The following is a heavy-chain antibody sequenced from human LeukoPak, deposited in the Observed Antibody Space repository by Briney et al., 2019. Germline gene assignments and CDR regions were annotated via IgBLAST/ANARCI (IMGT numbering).Heavy chain of an antibody. J-gene: IGHJ3*01. CDR1: GGPFSGYY. V-gene: IGHV4-34*01. CDR3: ARGRGYNAFDF. CDR2: INHSGST. D-gene: IGHD5-18*01. Sequence: SETPSLTCAVYGGPFSGYYWSWIRQPPGKGLEWIGEINHSGSTNYKPSLKSRVTISVDTSKNQFSLKLSSVTAADTAVYYCARGRGYNAFDFWGQGTMVTVSA.